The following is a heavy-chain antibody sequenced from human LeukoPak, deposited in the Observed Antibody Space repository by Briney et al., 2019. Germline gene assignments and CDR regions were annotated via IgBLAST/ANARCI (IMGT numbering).Heavy chain of an antibody. J-gene: IGHJ4*02. CDR2: IKQDGGQI. CDR3: ARLGARQMLEY. V-gene: IGHV3-7*01. Sequence: GSLRLSCAASEFTFGSYWMSWVRQAPGKGLEWVANIKQDGGQIYYLDSVEGRFTVSRDNAKNSLYLQMNSLRAEDTAVYYCARLGARQMLEYWGQGTLVTVSS. CDR1: EFTFGSYW. D-gene: IGHD4-17*01.